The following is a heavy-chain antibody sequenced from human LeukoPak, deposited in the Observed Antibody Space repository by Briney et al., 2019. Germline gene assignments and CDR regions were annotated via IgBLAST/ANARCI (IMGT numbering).Heavy chain of an antibody. D-gene: IGHD3-3*01. CDR1: GFTFSSYE. V-gene: IGHV3-48*03. CDR3: SRGGDFWSGYSRGYYMDV. Sequence: GGSLRLSCAASGFTFSSYEMNWVRQAPGKGLEWVSYISSSGSTIYYADSVKGRFTLSRDNAKNTLFLQMNSLRAEDTAVYYCSRGGDFWSGYSRGYYMDVWGKGTTVTVSS. J-gene: IGHJ6*03. CDR2: ISSSGSTI.